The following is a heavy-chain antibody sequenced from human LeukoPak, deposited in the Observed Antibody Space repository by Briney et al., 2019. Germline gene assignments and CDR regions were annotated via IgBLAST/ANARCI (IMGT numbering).Heavy chain of an antibody. Sequence: GGSLRLSCAASGFTVSSNYMSWVRQAPGKGLEWVANIKQDGSEKYYVDSVKGRFTISRDNAKNSLYLQMNSLRAEDTAVYYCARVYGYFDWLLPPNWFDPWGQGTLVTVSS. J-gene: IGHJ5*02. CDR3: ARVYGYFDWLLPPNWFDP. CDR2: IKQDGSEK. CDR1: GFTVSSNY. D-gene: IGHD3-9*01. V-gene: IGHV3-7*01.